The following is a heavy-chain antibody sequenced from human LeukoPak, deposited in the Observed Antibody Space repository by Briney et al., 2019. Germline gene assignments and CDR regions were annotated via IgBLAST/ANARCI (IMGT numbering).Heavy chain of an antibody. CDR3: AKCSLTLLHYFDY. J-gene: IGHJ4*02. CDR2: IRYDGSNK. CDR1: GFTFSSYG. V-gene: IGHV3-30*02. Sequence: GGSLRLSCAASGFTFSSYGMHWVRQAPGKGLEWVAFIRYDGSNKYYADSVKGRFTISRDNSKNTPYLQMNSLRAEDTAVYYCAKCSLTLLHYFDYWGQGTLVTVSS. D-gene: IGHD3-10*02.